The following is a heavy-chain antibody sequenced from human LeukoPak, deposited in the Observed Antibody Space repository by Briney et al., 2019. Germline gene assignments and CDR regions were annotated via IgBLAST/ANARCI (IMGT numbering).Heavy chain of an antibody. Sequence: PGGSLRLSCAASGFTLDDYAMHWVRQAPGKGLEWVSAISGADSSTYYADSVKGRFTISRDNSKNTLYLQMSSLRAEDTAVYYCAKSASENGYVRRYFDYWGQGTLVTVSS. V-gene: IGHV3-23*01. J-gene: IGHJ4*02. CDR2: ISGADSST. CDR3: AKSASENGYVRRYFDY. D-gene: IGHD5-12*01. CDR1: GFTLDDYA.